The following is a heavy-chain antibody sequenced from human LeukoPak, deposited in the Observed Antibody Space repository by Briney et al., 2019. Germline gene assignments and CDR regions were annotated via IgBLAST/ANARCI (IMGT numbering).Heavy chain of an antibody. CDR1: GFSFSAYT. V-gene: IGHV3-30-3*01. D-gene: IGHD5-18*01. CDR2: ISNDGSNI. Sequence: GGSLRLSCAASGFSFSAYTMPWVRQAPVKGLEWVAVISNDGSNIDYTDSVRGRFTISRDLSKNTLYLQMNTLREEDTAVYYCARDRVQIWSYVGTFDNWGQGTLVTVSS. CDR3: ARDRVQIWSYVGTFDN. J-gene: IGHJ4*02.